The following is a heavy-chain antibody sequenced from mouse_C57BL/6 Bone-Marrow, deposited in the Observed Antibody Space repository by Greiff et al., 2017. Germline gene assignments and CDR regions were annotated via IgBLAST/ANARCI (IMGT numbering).Heavy chain of an antibody. CDR1: GFNIKNTY. CDR2: IDPANGNT. V-gene: IGHV14-3*01. D-gene: IGHD2-3*01. Sequence: VQLKESVAELVRPGASVKLSCTASGFNIKNTYMHWVKQRPEQGLEWIGRIDPANGNTKYAPKFQGKATIPADTSSNTAYLQLSILTSEDTAIYYCASLYDGYLYWYFDVWGTGTTVTVSS. CDR3: ASLYDGYLYWYFDV. J-gene: IGHJ1*03.